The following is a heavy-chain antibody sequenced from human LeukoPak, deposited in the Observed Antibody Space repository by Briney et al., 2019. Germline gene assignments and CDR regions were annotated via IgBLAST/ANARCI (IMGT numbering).Heavy chain of an antibody. J-gene: IGHJ4*02. Sequence: GASVKVSCKASGGTFSSYAISWVRQAPGQGLEWMGGIIPIFGTANYAQKFQGRVTITADESTSTAYMELNSLRAEDTAVYYCAAQWLAEDYWGQGTLVTVSS. CDR1: GGTFSSYA. V-gene: IGHV1-69*13. CDR3: AAQWLAEDY. D-gene: IGHD6-19*01. CDR2: IIPIFGTA.